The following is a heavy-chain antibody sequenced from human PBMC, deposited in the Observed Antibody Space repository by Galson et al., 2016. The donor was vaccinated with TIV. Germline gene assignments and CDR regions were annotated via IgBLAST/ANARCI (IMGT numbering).Heavy chain of an antibody. J-gene: IGHJ6*02. V-gene: IGHV3-33*01. D-gene: IGHD3-10*01. CDR2: IWYDGGNK. Sequence: SLRLSCAASGFSFGNHGMHWVRQAPGKGLEFVAHIWYDGGNKYYADSVKDRFTISSDNSKSALYLQMNSLRAEDTALYSCARAGFYGTGIYYGLDVWGQGTTVTVSS. CDR3: ARAGFYGTGIYYGLDV. CDR1: GFSFGNHG.